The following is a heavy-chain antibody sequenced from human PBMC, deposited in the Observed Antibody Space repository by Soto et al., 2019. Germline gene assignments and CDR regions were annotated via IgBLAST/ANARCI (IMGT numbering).Heavy chain of an antibody. V-gene: IGHV4-30-2*01. CDR1: GDSISGTGYS. CDR3: AREFRSFFHFHP. D-gene: IGHD3-10*01. CDR2: IYHSGST. Sequence: QLHLQESGSGLVKPSQTLSLICSVSGDSISGTGYSWSWIRQPPGKGLEWIGYIYHSGSTFYNPSLQGRVPLSLDRSNNPFSLILNSVTAAGTGVYFCAREFRSFFHFHPWGRGTPVPCSS. J-gene: IGHJ2*01.